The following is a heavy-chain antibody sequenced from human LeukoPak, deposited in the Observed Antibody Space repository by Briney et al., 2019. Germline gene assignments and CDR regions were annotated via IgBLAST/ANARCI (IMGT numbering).Heavy chain of an antibody. CDR1: GYTFTSYD. CDR3: ARGNRLYTSSWSSLAFDI. CDR2: TNPISGYT. V-gene: IGHV1-8*01. Sequence: ASVKVSCKASGYTFTSYDINWVRQATGQGLEWRGWTNPISGYTGYAQKFQGRVTMTRDTSISTAYMELSSLRSEDTAVYFCARGNRLYTSSWSSLAFDIWGQGTMVTVSS. D-gene: IGHD6-13*01. J-gene: IGHJ3*02.